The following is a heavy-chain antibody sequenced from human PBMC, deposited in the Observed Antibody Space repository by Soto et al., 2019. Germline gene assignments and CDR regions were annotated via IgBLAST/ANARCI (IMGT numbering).Heavy chain of an antibody. V-gene: IGHV4-59*01. CDR3: ARRAYYYYGMDV. J-gene: IGHJ6*02. CDR2: IYYSGST. Sequence: QVQLQESGPGLVKPSETLSLTCTVSGGSISSYYWSWIRQPPGKGLEWIGYIYYSGSTNYNPSLNSRVTISVDTSKNQFSLKLSSVTAADTAVYYCARRAYYYYGMDVWGQGTTVTVSS. CDR1: GGSISSYY.